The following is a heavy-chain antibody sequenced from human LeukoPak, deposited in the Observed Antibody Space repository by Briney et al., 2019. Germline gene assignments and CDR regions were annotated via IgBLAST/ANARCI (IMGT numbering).Heavy chain of an antibody. J-gene: IGHJ4*02. D-gene: IGHD3-22*01. CDR1: GYMFTELS. Sequence: ASVKVSCEASGYMFTELSMHWVRQAPGKGLEWMGGFDPEDDEKMYAQKFQGRVTMTEDTSTDTAYMELSSLRSEHTAVYYCAAVLSSGYFDYWGQGTLVTVSS. CDR3: AAVLSSGYFDY. CDR2: FDPEDDEK. V-gene: IGHV1-24*01.